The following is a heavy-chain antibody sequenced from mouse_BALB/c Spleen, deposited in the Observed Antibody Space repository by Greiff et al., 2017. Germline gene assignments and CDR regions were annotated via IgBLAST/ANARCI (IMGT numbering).Heavy chain of an antibody. V-gene: IGHV5-4*02. Sequence: EVQLQQSGGGLVKPGGSLKLSCAASGFTFSDYYMYWVRQTPEKRLEWVATISDGGSYTYYPDSVKGRFTISRDNAKNNLYLQMSSLKSEDTAMYYCARGYYRYFDYWGQGTTLTVSS. CDR2: ISDGGSYT. CDR3: ARGYYRYFDY. D-gene: IGHD2-14*01. J-gene: IGHJ2*01. CDR1: GFTFSDYY.